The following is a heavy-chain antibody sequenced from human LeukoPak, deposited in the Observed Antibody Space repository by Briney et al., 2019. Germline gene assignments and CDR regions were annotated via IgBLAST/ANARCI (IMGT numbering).Heavy chain of an antibody. CDR1: GFTFRNYV. J-gene: IGHJ5*02. CDR3: ASYYGHYTRNWMDT. D-gene: IGHD4-17*01. CDR2: IGGGSTTT. V-gene: IGHV3-23*01. Sequence: PGGSLRLSCTASGFTFRNYVINWVRQAPGKGLAWVSLIGGGSTTTYYADSVKGRFTISRDNSKNTVYLETNSLRPEDTAVYYCASYYGHYTRNWMDTWGQGTMVTVSS.